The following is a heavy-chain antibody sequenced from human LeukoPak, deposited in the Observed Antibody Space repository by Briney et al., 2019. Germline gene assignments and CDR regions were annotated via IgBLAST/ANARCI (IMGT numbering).Heavy chain of an antibody. CDR3: ARAQTYGDSSLLLDY. CDR1: GFPFGNYG. D-gene: IGHD2-21*02. Sequence: LGGSLPLSCAASGFPFGNYGMSWVRRAPGKGLEWVCGINWNGGSTGYADSVEGRFTISRDNAKNSQYLQMNSLRVEDTALYYCARAQTYGDSSLLLDYWGQGTLVTVSS. CDR2: INWNGGST. V-gene: IGHV3-20*04. J-gene: IGHJ4*02.